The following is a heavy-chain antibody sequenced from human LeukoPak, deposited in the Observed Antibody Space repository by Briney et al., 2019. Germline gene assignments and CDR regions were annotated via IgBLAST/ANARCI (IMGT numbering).Heavy chain of an antibody. J-gene: IGHJ3*02. CDR3: ARDGDLGPTDCSSTSCPRLGAFDI. V-gene: IGHV1-18*01. CDR2: ISAYNGNT. D-gene: IGHD2-2*01. CDR1: GYTFTSYG. Sequence: ASVKVSCKASGYTFTSYGISWVRQAPGQGFEWMGWISAYNGNTNYAQKLQGRVTMTTDTSTSTAYMELRSLRSDDTAVYYCARDGDLGPTDCSSTSCPRLGAFDIWGQGTMVTVSS.